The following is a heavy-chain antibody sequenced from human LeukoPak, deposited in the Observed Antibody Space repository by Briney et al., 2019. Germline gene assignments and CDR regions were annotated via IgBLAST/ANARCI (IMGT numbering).Heavy chain of an antibody. CDR2: IYYSGST. CDR3: AKSENYDFSSGYYIGH. J-gene: IGHJ4*02. Sequence: SETLSLTCNVSGGSITYYYWNWIRQPPGKGLEWIGYIYYSGSTNYNPSLKSRVTISLDTSKNQFSLKLSSVTAADTAVYYCAKSENYDFSSGYYIGHWGQGTLVTVSS. V-gene: IGHV4-59*01. D-gene: IGHD3-3*01. CDR1: GGSITYYY.